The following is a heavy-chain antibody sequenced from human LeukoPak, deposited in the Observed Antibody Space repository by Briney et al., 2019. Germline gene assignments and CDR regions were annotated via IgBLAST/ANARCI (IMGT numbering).Heavy chain of an antibody. CDR1: GFIVSGNY. V-gene: IGHV3-53*01. D-gene: IGHD2-2*01. Sequence: TGGSLRLSCAVSGFIVSGNYMSWVRQAPGKGLESVSVISGGGTTYYADSVKGRFTMSRDNSKNTLYLHMNSLRADDTAVYFCARRGSNREDCSSTDCYGYGMDVWGQGTTVTVSS. J-gene: IGHJ6*02. CDR2: ISGGGTT. CDR3: ARRGSNREDCSSTDCYGYGMDV.